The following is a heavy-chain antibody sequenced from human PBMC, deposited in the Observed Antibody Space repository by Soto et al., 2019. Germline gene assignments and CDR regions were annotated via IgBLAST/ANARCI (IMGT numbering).Heavy chain of an antibody. CDR1: GGSVSSGGYY. CDR3: ARDRRQRTYYDILTGFYYYGMDV. CDR2: IYYSGST. V-gene: IGHV4-61*08. Sequence: ASETLSLTCTVSGGSVSSGGYYWSWIRQPPGKGLEWIGYIYYSGSTNYNPSLKSRVTISVDTSKNQFSLKLSSVTAADTAVYYCARDRRQRTYYDILTGFYYYGMDVWGQGTTVTVSS. J-gene: IGHJ6*02. D-gene: IGHD3-9*01.